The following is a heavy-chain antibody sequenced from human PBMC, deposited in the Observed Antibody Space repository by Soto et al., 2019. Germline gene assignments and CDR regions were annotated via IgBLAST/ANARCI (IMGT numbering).Heavy chain of an antibody. D-gene: IGHD2-15*01. CDR2: IYYSGST. J-gene: IGHJ4*02. V-gene: IGHV4-31*03. Sequence: SETLSLTCTVSGGSISSGGYYWSWIRQHPGKGLEWIGYIYYSGSTYYNPSLKSRVTISVDTSKNQFSLKLSSVTAADTAVYYCTKDPGYCSGGSCQLWYFDNWGQGTLVTVSS. CDR1: GGSISSGGYY. CDR3: TKDPGYCSGGSCQLWYFDN.